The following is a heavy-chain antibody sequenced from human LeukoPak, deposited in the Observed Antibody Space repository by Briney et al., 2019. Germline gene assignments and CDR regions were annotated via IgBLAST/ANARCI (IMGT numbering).Heavy chain of an antibody. V-gene: IGHV3-48*02. CDR1: GFTFSSYS. D-gene: IGHD4-17*01. CDR2: ISSSSSTI. Sequence: GGSLRLSCAASGFTFSSYSMNRVRQAPGKGPEWVSYISSSSSTIYYADSVEGRFTISRDNAKNSLYLQMNSLRDEDTAVYYCAREPDYGDYVHFDYWGQGTLVTVSS. J-gene: IGHJ4*02. CDR3: AREPDYGDYVHFDY.